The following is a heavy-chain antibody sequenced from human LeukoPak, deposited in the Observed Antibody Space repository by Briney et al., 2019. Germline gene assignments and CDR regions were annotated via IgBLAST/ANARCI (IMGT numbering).Heavy chain of an antibody. V-gene: IGHV4-39*01. CDR2: IYYSGST. J-gene: IGHJ4*02. CDR1: GGSISSSSYY. CDR3: ARLGAGTTDY. D-gene: IGHD1-1*01. Sequence: PSETLSLTCTVSGGSISSSSYYWGWIRQPPGKALEWIGSIYYSGSTYYNPSLKSRVTISVDTSKNQFSLKLSSVTATDTAEYYCARLGAGTTDYWGQGTLVTVSS.